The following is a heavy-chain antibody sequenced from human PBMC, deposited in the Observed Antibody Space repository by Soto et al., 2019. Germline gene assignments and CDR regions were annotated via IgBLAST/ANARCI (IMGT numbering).Heavy chain of an antibody. J-gene: IGHJ4*02. D-gene: IGHD1-26*01. CDR1: GYTLTGDY. V-gene: IGHV1-2*02. CDR3: ARYTGSNSLFDS. Sequence: GASVKVSCKASGYTLTGDYLHWVRQAPGQGLEWMAWINPKSGYTKSAQKFQARVTLTRDTSISTAYMELRSLRSEDTAVYFCARYTGSNSLFDSWGQGTLVTVSS. CDR2: INPKSGYT.